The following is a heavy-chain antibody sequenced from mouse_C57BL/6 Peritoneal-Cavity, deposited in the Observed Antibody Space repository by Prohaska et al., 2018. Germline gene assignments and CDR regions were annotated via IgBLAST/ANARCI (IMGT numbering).Heavy chain of an antibody. CDR1: GIDFSRYW. D-gene: IGHD4-1*01. J-gene: IGHJ3*01. Sequence: EVKLLQSGGGLVQPGGSLKLSCAASGIDFSRYWMSLVRRAPGKGLEWIGEINPDSSTINYAPSLKDKFIISRDNAKNTLYLQMSKVRSEDTALYYCARQGANWDWFAYWGQGTLVTVSA. CDR3: ARQGANWDWFAY. CDR2: INPDSSTI. V-gene: IGHV4-1*01.